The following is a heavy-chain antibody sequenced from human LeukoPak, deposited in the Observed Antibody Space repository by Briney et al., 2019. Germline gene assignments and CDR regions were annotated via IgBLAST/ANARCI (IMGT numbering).Heavy chain of an antibody. J-gene: IGHJ3*02. D-gene: IGHD3-22*01. CDR2: IYSGGST. Sequence: PGGSLTLSCAASGFTVSSNYMSWVRQAPGKGLEGVSVIYSGGSTYYADSVKGRFTISRHNSKNTLYLQMNSLRAEDTAVYYCAKAPYHYDSSGYLKVGAFDIWGQGTMVTVSS. CDR1: GFTVSSNY. CDR3: AKAPYHYDSSGYLKVGAFDI. V-gene: IGHV3-53*04.